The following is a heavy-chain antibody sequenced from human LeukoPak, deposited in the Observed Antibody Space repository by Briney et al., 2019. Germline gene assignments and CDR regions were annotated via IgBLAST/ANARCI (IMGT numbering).Heavy chain of an antibody. CDR2: IKQDGSEK. V-gene: IGHV3-7*01. Sequence: PGGSLRLSCAASGFTFSTHWMIWARQAPGKGLEWVANIKQDGSEKQYVDSVKGRFTISRDNAKNSLYLQMNSLRAEDTAVYYCASGTGWIFDYWGQGTLVTVSS. CDR3: ASGTGWIFDY. CDR1: GFTFSTHW. D-gene: IGHD6-19*01. J-gene: IGHJ4*02.